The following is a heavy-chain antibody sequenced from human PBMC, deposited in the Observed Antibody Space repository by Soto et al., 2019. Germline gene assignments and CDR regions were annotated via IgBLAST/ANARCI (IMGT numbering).Heavy chain of an antibody. CDR1: VFTSSSYS. CDR3: ARDVYYYDSSAYWAY. V-gene: IGHV3-21*01. Sequence: GGSLRLSCAASVFTSSSYSMNWVRQAPGKGLEWVSSITGSSSYIYYADSVKGRFTISRDNAKNSLYLQMNSLRAEDTAVYYCARDVYYYDSSAYWAYWGQGTLVTVSS. CDR2: ITGSSSYI. D-gene: IGHD3-22*01. J-gene: IGHJ4*02.